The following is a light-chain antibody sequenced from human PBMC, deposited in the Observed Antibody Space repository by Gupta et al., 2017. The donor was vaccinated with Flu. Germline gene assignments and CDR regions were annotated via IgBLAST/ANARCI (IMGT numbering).Light chain of an antibody. CDR2: GAS. CDR1: QSVSSSY. CDR3: QQYGSSL. J-gene: IGKJ2*01. V-gene: IGKV3-20*01. Sequence: DTVLTQSPGTLSLSPGERATLSCRASQSVSSSYLAWYQQKPGQAPRLLIYGASSRATGIPDRFSGSGSGTDFTLTISRLEPEDFAVYYCQQYGSSLFGQGTKLEIK.